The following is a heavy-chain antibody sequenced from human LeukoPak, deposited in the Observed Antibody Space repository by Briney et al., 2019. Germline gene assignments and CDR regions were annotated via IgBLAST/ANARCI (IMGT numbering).Heavy chain of an antibody. D-gene: IGHD3-9*01. CDR1: GFTFSNFA. J-gene: IGHJ5*01. CDR3: AKDLTSGDGKWEFDS. V-gene: IGHV3-23*01. Sequence: QAGGSLRLSCAASGFTFSNFAMAWVRQSPGKGLEWVSGIYAGGGSKYYADSVRGRFTNSRDNARDMVFLQMNSLRGDDTAVYFCAKDLTSGDGKWEFDSWGQGTLDTVA. CDR2: IYAGGGSK.